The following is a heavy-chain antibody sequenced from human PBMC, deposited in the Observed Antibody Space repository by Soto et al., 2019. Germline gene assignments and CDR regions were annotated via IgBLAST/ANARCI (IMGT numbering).Heavy chain of an antibody. Sequence: ASVKVSCKASGYSFTSYGISWVRQAPGQGPEWMGWISGHNGNTNHPQSLQGRVTMTTDTSRNTAYMELRSLRSDDTAVYYCARHRFNYYDDTVYYYFDYWGQGTLVTVSS. CDR2: ISGHNGNT. CDR3: ARHRFNYYDDTVYYYFDY. CDR1: GYSFTSYG. J-gene: IGHJ4*02. V-gene: IGHV1-18*04. D-gene: IGHD3-22*01.